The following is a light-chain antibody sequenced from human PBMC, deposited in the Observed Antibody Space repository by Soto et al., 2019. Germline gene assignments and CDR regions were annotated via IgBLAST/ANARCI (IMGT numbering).Light chain of an antibody. J-gene: IGKJ2*01. CDR1: QSISSW. CDR3: QQYYRLVT. Sequence: DIQMTQSPSTLSASLGDRVTITCRASQSISSWLAWYQQKPGKAPKLLIYKASSLESGVPSRFSGSGSGTEFTLTISSLQPDDSATYYCQQYYRLVTFGPGTKLEI. V-gene: IGKV1-5*03. CDR2: KAS.